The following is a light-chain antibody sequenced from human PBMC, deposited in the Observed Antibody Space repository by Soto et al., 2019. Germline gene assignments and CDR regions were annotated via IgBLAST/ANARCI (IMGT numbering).Light chain of an antibody. Sequence: EIVLTQSPGTLSLSPGERATLSCRASQSVSSSYLAWYQQKPGQAPRLLIYGASSRATGIPDXFXXXXXXXXXXXXISRLEPEDFAVYYCQQYGSSPMYTFGQGTKLEIK. V-gene: IGKV3-20*01. CDR3: QQYGSSPMYT. CDR2: GAS. CDR1: QSVSSSY. J-gene: IGKJ2*01.